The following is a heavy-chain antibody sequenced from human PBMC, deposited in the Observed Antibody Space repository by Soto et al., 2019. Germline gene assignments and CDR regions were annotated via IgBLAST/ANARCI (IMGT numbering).Heavy chain of an antibody. V-gene: IGHV1-18*01. CDR2: ISAYNGNT. CDR1: GYTFTSYG. J-gene: IGHJ5*02. CDR3: ARDHLSSYCSGGSCYQNPNWFDP. Sequence: ASVKVSCKASGYTFTSYGISWVRQAPGQGLEWMGWISAYNGNTNYAQKLQGRVTMTTDTSTSTAYMELRSLRSDDTAVYYCARDHLSSYCSGGSCYQNPNWFDPWGQGTLVTVSS. D-gene: IGHD2-15*01.